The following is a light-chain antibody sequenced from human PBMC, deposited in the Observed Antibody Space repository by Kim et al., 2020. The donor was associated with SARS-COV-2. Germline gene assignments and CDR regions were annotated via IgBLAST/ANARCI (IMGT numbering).Light chain of an antibody. J-gene: IGKJ1*01. Sequence: ASVGDRVTITCRASQSISSWLAWYQQKPGKAPNLLIYKTSTLESGVPSRFSGSGSGTEFTLTISSLQPDDFATYYCQHYDSYSWTFGQGTKVDIK. CDR2: KTS. V-gene: IGKV1-5*03. CDR1: QSISSW. CDR3: QHYDSYSWT.